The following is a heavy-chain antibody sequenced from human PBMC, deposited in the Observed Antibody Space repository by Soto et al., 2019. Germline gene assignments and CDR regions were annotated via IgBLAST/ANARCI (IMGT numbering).Heavy chain of an antibody. D-gene: IGHD3-9*01. Sequence: PGGSLRLSCAASGITISSYAMTWVRQAPGKGLEWVSGVSGSGTSTHYADCVKGRFTISRDNSKNTVYLQMNSLRANDTAVYFCAKAKNYDILPVNCGLDVWGQGTQVTVS. CDR3: AKAKNYDILPVNCGLDV. CDR1: GITISSYA. J-gene: IGHJ6*02. CDR2: VSGSGTST. V-gene: IGHV3-23*01.